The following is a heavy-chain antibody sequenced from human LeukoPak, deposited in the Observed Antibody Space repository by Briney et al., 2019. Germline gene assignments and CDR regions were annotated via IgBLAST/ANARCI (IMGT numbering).Heavy chain of an antibody. D-gene: IGHD2-8*01. CDR3: ATLYTPNGVYILYFDL. Sequence: PSETLSLTRTVSVGFNNSGSRYWGWLRQPPEKGLEWIWCIYYTGKTDYNPSLKSRATMSVDTSKNHFSLTLSSVTAADTAVYYCATLYTPNGVYILYFDLWGRGTRVTVSS. CDR1: VGFNNSGSRY. V-gene: IGHV4-39*01. J-gene: IGHJ2*01. CDR2: IYYTGKT.